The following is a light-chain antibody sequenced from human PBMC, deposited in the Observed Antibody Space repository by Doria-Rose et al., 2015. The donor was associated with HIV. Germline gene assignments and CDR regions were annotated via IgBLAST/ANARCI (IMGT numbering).Light chain of an antibody. CDR2: AAS. CDR1: QTVSTY. Sequence: TPSPSSLSASIGDRVTITCRASQTVSTYLNWLQQEPGKAPKLLIYAASRLQSGVPSRFSGSGSGTDFTLTISGLQPGDFATYYCQQTYSSPPWTFGQGTKVEMK. V-gene: IGKV1-39*01. J-gene: IGKJ1*01. CDR3: QQTYSSPPWT.